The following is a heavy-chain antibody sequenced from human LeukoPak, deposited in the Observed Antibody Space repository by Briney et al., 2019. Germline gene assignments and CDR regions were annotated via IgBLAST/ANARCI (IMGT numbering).Heavy chain of an antibody. V-gene: IGHV3-23*01. Sequence: GGSLRLSCAASGFTFRSYAMSWVRQASGKGLVWVSAISGSGGSTYYADSVKGRFTISRDNSKNTLYLQMNSLRAEDTAVYYCATNGDYLGPDYWGQGTLVTVSS. J-gene: IGHJ4*02. CDR3: ATNGDYLGPDY. CDR2: ISGSGGST. CDR1: GFTFRSYA. D-gene: IGHD4-17*01.